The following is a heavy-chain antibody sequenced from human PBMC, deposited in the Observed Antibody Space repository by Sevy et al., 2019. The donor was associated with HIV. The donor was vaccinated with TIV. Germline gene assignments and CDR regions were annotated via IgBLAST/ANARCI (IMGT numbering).Heavy chain of an antibody. D-gene: IGHD2-21*02. V-gene: IGHV3-33*01. CDR3: ARDRPYCGGDCAIDY. CDR2: IWYDGSNK. Sequence: GGSLRLTCAASGFTFSSYGMHWVRQAPGKGLEWVAVIWYDGSNKYYADSVKGRFTISRDNSKNTLYLQMNSLRAEDTAVYYCARDRPYCGGDCAIDYWVQGTLVTVSS. J-gene: IGHJ4*02. CDR1: GFTFSSYG.